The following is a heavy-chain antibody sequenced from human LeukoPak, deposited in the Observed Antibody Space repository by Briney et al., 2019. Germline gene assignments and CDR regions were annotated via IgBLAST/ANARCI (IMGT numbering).Heavy chain of an antibody. CDR1: GGSISSGGYY. V-gene: IGHV4-31*03. CDR2: IYYSGST. J-gene: IGHJ4*02. CDR3: ARALGRYDYVWGSYRPNYFDY. Sequence: SETLSLTCTVSGGSISSGGYYWSWLRQHPGTGLEWIGYIYYSGSTYYNPSLKSRVTISVDTSKNQFSLKLSSVTAADTPVYYCARALGRYDYVWGSYRPNYFDYWGQGTLVTVSS. D-gene: IGHD3-16*02.